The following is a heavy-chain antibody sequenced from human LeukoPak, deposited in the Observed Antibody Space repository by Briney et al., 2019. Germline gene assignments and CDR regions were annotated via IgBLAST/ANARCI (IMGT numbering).Heavy chain of an antibody. D-gene: IGHD3-9*01. CDR1: GGSISTYY. J-gene: IGHJ4*02. CDR2: IYISGST. CDR3: ARAKTYYDILTGYQLIYYFDY. V-gene: IGHV4-4*07. Sequence: TSETLSLTCTVSGGSISTYYWSWIRQPAGKGLEWIGRIYISGSTNYNPSLKSRVTMSVDTSKNQFSLKLSSVTAADTAVYYCARAKTYYDILTGYQLIYYFDYWGQGTLVTVSS.